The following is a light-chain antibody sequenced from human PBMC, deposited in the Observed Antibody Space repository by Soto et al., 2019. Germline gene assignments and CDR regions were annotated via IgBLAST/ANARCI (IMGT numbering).Light chain of an antibody. CDR3: QQYGSSPWT. V-gene: IGKV3-20*01. CDR2: GAS. Sequence: EIVLTQSPGTLSLSPGERATLSCRASQSVSSSYLAWYQQKPGQAPRLLIYGASSRATGIPDRFSGSGSGTDFTLTINRVEPEDFAVYYCQQYGSSPWTFGQGTKVEIK. J-gene: IGKJ1*01. CDR1: QSVSSSY.